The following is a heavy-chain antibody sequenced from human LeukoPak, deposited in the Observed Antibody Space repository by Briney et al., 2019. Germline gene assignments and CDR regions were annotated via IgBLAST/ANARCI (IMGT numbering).Heavy chain of an antibody. CDR3: ARDIATMVRGVSFDY. D-gene: IGHD3-10*01. J-gene: IGHJ4*02. CDR2: ISWNSGSI. V-gene: IGHV3-9*01. Sequence: GGSLRLSCAASGFTFDDYAMHWVRQAPGKGLEWVSGISWNSGSIGYADSVKGRFTISRDNAKNSLYLQMNSLRAEDTAVYYCARDIATMVRGVSFDYWGQGTLVTVSS. CDR1: GFTFDDYA.